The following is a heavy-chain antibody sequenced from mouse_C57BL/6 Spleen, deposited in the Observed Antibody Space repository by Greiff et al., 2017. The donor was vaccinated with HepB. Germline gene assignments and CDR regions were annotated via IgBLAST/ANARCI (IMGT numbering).Heavy chain of an antibody. J-gene: IGHJ4*01. CDR2: ISSGSSTI. V-gene: IGHV5-17*01. CDR3: ARRVAPYAMDY. CDR1: GFTFSDYG. D-gene: IGHD1-1*02. Sequence: EVKLQESGGGLVKPGGSLKLSCAASGFTFSDYGMHWVRQAPEKGLEWVAYISSGSSTIYYADTVKGRFTISRDNAKNTLFLQMTSLRSEDTAMYYCARRVAPYAMDYWGQGTSVTVSS.